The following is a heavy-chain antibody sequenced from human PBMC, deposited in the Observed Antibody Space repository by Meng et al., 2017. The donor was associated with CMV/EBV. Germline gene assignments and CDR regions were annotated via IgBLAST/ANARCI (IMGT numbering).Heavy chain of an antibody. D-gene: IGHD1-14*01. CDR3: ARVMGPNRTPYYFDY. J-gene: IGHJ4*02. Sequence: VQLQESGPGCVNPYQPLSLTCTVSGGSISSGDYYWSWIRQPPGKGLEWIGYIYYSGSTYYNPSLKSRVTISVDTSKNQFSLKLSSVTAADTAVYYCARVMGPNRTPYYFDYWGQGTLVTASS. CDR2: IYYSGST. V-gene: IGHV4-30-4*08. CDR1: GGSISSGDYY.